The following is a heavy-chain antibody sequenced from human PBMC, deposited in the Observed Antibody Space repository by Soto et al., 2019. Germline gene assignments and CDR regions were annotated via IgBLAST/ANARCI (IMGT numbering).Heavy chain of an antibody. J-gene: IGHJ4*02. CDR3: PTPVA. V-gene: IGHV3-15*01. CDR2: ISTKRDGDIR. Sequence: EVQLVESGGGLVKPGGSLRISCAASGFTLSDAWMSWVRQAPGKGLEWVGRISTKRDGDIRDYAAPVKGRFTVSRDDSKLTLSLHLDNLRTVYSGVYSRPTPVAGAQGPRVTLSS. CDR1: GFTLSDAW.